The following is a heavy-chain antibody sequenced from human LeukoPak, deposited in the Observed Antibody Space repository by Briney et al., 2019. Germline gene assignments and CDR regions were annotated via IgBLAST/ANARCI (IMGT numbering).Heavy chain of an antibody. J-gene: IGHJ6*03. CDR3: ARESQDLYSYYPDV. CDR1: GGTFSTYA. CDR2: IIPIFGTT. Sequence: ASVKVSCKASGGTFSTYAISWVRQAPGQGLEWMGGIIPIFGTTTYAQKFQGRVTITADESTSTAYMELSSLKSEDTAVYYCARESQDLYSYYPDVWGKGTTVTVSS. V-gene: IGHV1-69*13. D-gene: IGHD2-15*01.